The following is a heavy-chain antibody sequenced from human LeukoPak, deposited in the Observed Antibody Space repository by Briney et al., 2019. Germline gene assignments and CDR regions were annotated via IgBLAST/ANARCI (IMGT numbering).Heavy chain of an antibody. CDR1: GGSISGYY. CDR2: IFYTGST. Sequence: SETLSLICSVSGGSISGYYWTWVRQPPGKGLEWIGYIFYTGSTKYNPSLENRVTISIDTSRNHFSLKLTSVTASDTALYYCARLAVSQAGYFDYWGQGRLVNGSS. V-gene: IGHV4-59*08. CDR3: ARLAVSQAGYFDY. J-gene: IGHJ4*02.